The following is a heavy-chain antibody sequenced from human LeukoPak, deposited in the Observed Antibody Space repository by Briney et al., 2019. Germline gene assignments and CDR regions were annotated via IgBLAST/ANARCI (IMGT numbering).Heavy chain of an antibody. V-gene: IGHV1-2*02. CDR3: ARLLWFGEAHFDY. CDR1: GATFTGAY. Sequence: ASVKVSCKVSGATFTGAYMHWVRQAPGQGLEWMGWINPNSGGTNYAQKFQGRVTMTRDTSISTAYMELSRLRSDDTAVYYCARLLWFGEAHFDYWGQGTLVTVSS. D-gene: IGHD3-10*01. J-gene: IGHJ4*02. CDR2: INPNSGGT.